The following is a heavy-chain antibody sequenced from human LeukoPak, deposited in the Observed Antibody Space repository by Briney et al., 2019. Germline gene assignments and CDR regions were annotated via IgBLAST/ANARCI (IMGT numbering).Heavy chain of an antibody. J-gene: IGHJ5*02. D-gene: IGHD2-15*01. CDR2: IYSGGST. V-gene: IGHV3-53*04. CDR1: GFTVSSNY. CDR3: ARVLLRNWFDP. Sequence: SGGSLRLSCAASGFTVSSNYMSWVRQAPGKGLEWGSVIYSGGSTYYADSVKGRFTISRHNSKNTLYLQMNSLRAEDTAVYYCARVLLRNWFDPWGQGTLVTVSS.